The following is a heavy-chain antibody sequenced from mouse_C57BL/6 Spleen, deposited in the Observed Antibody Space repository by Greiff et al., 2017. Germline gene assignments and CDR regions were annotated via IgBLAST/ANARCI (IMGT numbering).Heavy chain of an antibody. D-gene: IGHD4-1*01. CDR3: AKSEGNWEYYFDY. V-gene: IGHV2-5*01. CDR2: IWRGGST. CDR1: GFSLTSYG. Sequence: QVQLKESGPGLVQPSQSLSITCTVSGFSLTSYGVHWVRQSPGKGLEWLGVIWRGGSTDYNAAFMSRLSITKDNSTSQVFFKMNSRQADDTAIYYCAKSEGNWEYYFDYWGQGTTLTVSS. J-gene: IGHJ2*01.